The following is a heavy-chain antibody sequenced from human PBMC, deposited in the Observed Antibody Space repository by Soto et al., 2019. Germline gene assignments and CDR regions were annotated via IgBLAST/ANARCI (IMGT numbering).Heavy chain of an antibody. Sequence: SETLSLTCTVAGGSISSGCYYRSWIRQHPGKGLEWIGYIYYSGSTYYNPSLKSRVTISVDTSKNQFSLKLSSVTAADTAVYYCARDVRGQQLDYYYCGMDVLGQGTTVTVSS. CDR1: GGSISSGCYY. D-gene: IGHD3-10*02. J-gene: IGHJ6*02. CDR2: IYYSGST. CDR3: ARDVRGQQLDYYYCGMDV. V-gene: IGHV4-31*03.